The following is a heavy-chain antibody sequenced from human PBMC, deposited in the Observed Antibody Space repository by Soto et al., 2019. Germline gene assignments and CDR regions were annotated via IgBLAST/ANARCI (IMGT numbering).Heavy chain of an antibody. CDR1: GFTFSSYW. CDR3: ARARGGSYCGGDCYLSY. J-gene: IGHJ4*02. Sequence: PGGSLRLSCAASGFTFSSYWMHWVRQAPGKGLVWVSRINSDGSSTSYADSVKGRFTISRDNAKNTLYLQMNSLRAEDTAVYYCARARGGSYCGGDCYLSYWGQGTLVTVSS. V-gene: IGHV3-74*01. CDR2: INSDGSST. D-gene: IGHD2-21*02.